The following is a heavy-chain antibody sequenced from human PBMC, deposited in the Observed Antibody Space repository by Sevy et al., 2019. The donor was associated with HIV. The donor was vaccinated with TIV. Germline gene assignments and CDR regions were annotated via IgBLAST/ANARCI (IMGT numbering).Heavy chain of an antibody. V-gene: IGHV4-4*07. CDR3: AGAIRFYNWFDP. J-gene: IGHJ5*02. CDR2: IYTSGGT. D-gene: IGHD2-2*02. Sequence: SETLSLTCTVSGGSISSYYWSWIRQPAGKGLEWIGRIYTSGGTNYNPSLKSRVTMSVDTSKNQFSLKLSSVTAADTAVYYCAGAIRFYNWFDPWGQGTLVTVSS. CDR1: GGSISSYY.